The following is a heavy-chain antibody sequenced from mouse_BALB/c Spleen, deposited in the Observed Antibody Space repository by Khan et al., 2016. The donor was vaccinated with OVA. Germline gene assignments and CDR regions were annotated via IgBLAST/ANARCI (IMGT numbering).Heavy chain of an antibody. J-gene: IGHJ2*01. CDR1: DYSFTGYF. CDR2: INPYNGDT. V-gene: IGHV1-20*02. CDR3: ARDEYGNSYYFDY. Sequence: VQLQQSGPELVKPGASVKISCKVSDYSFTGYFMNWVMQSHGKSLEWFGRINPYNGDTFYNQKFKGKVTLTVDQSSSTALMEFRSLASDDSVFYYCARDEYGNSYYFDYWGQGTTLTVSS. D-gene: IGHD2-10*02.